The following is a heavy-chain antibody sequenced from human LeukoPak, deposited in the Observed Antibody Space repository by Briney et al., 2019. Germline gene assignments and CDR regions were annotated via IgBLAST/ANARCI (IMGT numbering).Heavy chain of an antibody. V-gene: IGHV3-30-3*01. Sequence: TGGSLRLSCAASGFTFSSYAMHWVRQAPGKGLEWVAVISYDGSNKYYADSVKGRFTISRDNSKNTLYLQMNSLRAEDTAVYYCMPHDPPNFDYWGQGTLVTVSS. D-gene: IGHD2-2*01. CDR1: GFTFSSYA. CDR2: ISYDGSNK. CDR3: MPHDPPNFDY. J-gene: IGHJ4*02.